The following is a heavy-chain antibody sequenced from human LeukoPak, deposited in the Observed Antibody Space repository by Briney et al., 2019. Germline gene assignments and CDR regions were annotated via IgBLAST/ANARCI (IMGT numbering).Heavy chain of an antibody. Sequence: ASVKVSCKASGYTFTSYDINWVRQATGQGLEWMGWMNPDSGNTASAQRFQGRVTMTRNTSISTAYMGLSSLRSEDTAVYYCARGPRYCSGGTCYSGTVRGWGQGTLVTVSS. D-gene: IGHD2-15*01. V-gene: IGHV1-8*01. CDR2: MNPDSGNT. CDR3: ARGPRYCSGGTCYSGTVRG. CDR1: GYTFTSYD. J-gene: IGHJ4*02.